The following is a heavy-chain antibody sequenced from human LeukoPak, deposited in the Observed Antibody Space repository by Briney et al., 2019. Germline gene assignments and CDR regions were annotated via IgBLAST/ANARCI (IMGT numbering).Heavy chain of an antibody. J-gene: IGHJ5*02. Sequence: SETLALTCAVSGRSYSSYYWSWIRQPPAKGLEWIGDIYYSWSTNYNPYLQSRVTISVDTSKNEFSLKLSSVTAADTAVYYCARERTMYYYDSSGYLSNWFDPWGQGTLVTVSS. CDR1: GRSYSSYY. CDR2: IYYSWST. CDR3: ARERTMYYYDSSGYLSNWFDP. V-gene: IGHV4-59*01. D-gene: IGHD3-22*01.